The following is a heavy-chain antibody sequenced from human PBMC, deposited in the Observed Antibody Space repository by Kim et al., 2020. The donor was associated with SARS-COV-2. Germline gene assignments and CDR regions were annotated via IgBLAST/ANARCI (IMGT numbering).Heavy chain of an antibody. V-gene: IGHV3-30*04. CDR1: GFTFSSYA. D-gene: IGHD3-22*01. CDR2: ISYDGSNE. Sequence: GGSLRLSCAASGFTFSSYAMHWVRQAPGKGLEWVAVISYDGSNEYYADSVKGRFTISRDNSKNTLYLQMNSLRAEDTAVYYCARAVTMIVVTWGQGTLVTVSS. CDR3: ARAVTMIVVT. J-gene: IGHJ5*02.